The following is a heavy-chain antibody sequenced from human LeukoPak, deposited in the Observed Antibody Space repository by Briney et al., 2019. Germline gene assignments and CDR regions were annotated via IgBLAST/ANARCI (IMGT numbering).Heavy chain of an antibody. CDR3: AAVPSPYLYYDILTGTEDSVAFDI. CDR2: IKHDGSEK. CDR1: GFTFSTSW. V-gene: IGHV3-7*03. Sequence: GGSLRLSCAASGFTFSTSWMTWVRQAPGKGLEFVANIKHDGSEKYYVDSVQVRFTISRDNAKNSLYLQMNSLRAEDTAVYYCAAVPSPYLYYDILTGTEDSVAFDIWGQGTMVTVSS. D-gene: IGHD3-9*01. J-gene: IGHJ3*02.